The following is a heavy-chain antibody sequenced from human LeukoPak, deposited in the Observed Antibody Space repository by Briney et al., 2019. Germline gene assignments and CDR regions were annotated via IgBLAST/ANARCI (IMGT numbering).Heavy chain of an antibody. CDR1: GFTFSSYG. J-gene: IGHJ3*02. V-gene: IGHV3-33*03. CDR3: ASVNRGDAFDI. D-gene: IGHD3-16*02. CDR2: IWYDGRNK. Sequence: PGGSLRLSCAASGFTFSSYGMHWVRQAPGKGLEWVAVIWYDGRNKFYADSLKGRFTISRDNSKNTLYLQMNSLRAEDTAVYYCASVNRGDAFDIWGQGTLVTVSS.